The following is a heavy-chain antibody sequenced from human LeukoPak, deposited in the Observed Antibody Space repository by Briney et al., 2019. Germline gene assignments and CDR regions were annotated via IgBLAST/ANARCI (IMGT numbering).Heavy chain of an antibody. CDR3: ARALWFGELLPNHYGMDV. D-gene: IGHD3-10*01. CDR1: GGSFSGYY. J-gene: IGHJ6*02. Sequence: SETLSLTCAVYGGSFSGYYWSWIRQPPGKGLEWIGEINHSGSTNYNPSLKSRVTISADTSKNQFSLKLSSVTAADTAVYYCARALWFGELLPNHYGMDVWGQGTTVTVSS. CDR2: INHSGST. V-gene: IGHV4-34*01.